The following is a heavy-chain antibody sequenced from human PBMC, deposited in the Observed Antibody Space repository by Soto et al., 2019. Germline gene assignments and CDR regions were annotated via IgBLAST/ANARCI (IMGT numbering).Heavy chain of an antibody. CDR2: FDPEDGET. D-gene: IGHD3-10*01. V-gene: IGHV1-24*01. CDR3: ATAVGLWFGEGPYGMDV. J-gene: IGHJ6*02. Sequence: ASVKVSCKVSGYTLTELSMHWVQQAPGKGLEWMGGFDPEDGETIYAQKFQGRVTMTEDTSTDTAYMELSSLRSEDTAVYYCATAVGLWFGEGPYGMDVWGQGTTVTVSS. CDR1: GYTLTELS.